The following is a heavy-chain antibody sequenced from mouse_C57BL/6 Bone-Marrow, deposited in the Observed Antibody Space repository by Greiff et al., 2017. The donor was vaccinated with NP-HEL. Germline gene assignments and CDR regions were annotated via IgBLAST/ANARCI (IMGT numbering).Heavy chain of an antibody. CDR1: GFTFSDYY. V-gene: IGHV5-16*01. CDR2: INYDGSSP. D-gene: IGHD2-4*01. Sequence: EVQRVESEGGLVQPGSSMKLSCTASGFTFSDYYMAWVRQVPETGLEWVANINYDGSSPYYLDSLTSRFIISRDNAKNILYRQMSSLKSEDTATYYCAREGGLRRRTYAMDYWGQGTSVTVSS. CDR3: AREGGLRRRTYAMDY. J-gene: IGHJ4*01.